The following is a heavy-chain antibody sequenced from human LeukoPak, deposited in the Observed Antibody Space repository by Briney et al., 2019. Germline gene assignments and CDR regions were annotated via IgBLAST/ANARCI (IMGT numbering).Heavy chain of an antibody. CDR1: GFTFSSYW. J-gene: IGHJ4*02. CDR2: INSDGSTT. V-gene: IGHV3-74*01. Sequence: GGSLRLSCAASGFTFSSYWMHWVRQAPGKGLVWVSRINSDGSTTSYADSVKGRFTISRDSAKNSLYLQMNSLRAEDTAVYYCARRYCSSTSCLIDYWGQGTLVTVSS. D-gene: IGHD2-2*01. CDR3: ARRYCSSTSCLIDY.